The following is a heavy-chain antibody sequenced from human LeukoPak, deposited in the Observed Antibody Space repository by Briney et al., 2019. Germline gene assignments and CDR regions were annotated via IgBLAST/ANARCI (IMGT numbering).Heavy chain of an antibody. Sequence: GGSLRLSCAASGFTFSSYWMSWVRRAPGKGLEWVANIKQDGSEKYYVDSVKGRFTISRDNAKNSLYLQMNSLRAEDTAVYYCASGSGYCSSTSCVPPFDYWGQGTLVTVSS. CDR3: ASGSGYCSSTSCVPPFDY. CDR2: IKQDGSEK. CDR1: GFTFSSYW. V-gene: IGHV3-7*01. J-gene: IGHJ4*02. D-gene: IGHD2-2*01.